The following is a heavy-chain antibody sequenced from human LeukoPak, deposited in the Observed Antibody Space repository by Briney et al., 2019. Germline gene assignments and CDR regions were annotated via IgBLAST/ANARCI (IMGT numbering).Heavy chain of an antibody. Sequence: PGGSLRLSCVASGFNFDDYGMSWVRQAPGKGLEWVSGINLSGSMTGYADSVKGRFTISRDNSKSTLYLQMNSLRAEDTAVYYCAKVSGEWFPYYFDYWGQGTLVTVSS. D-gene: IGHD3-10*01. V-gene: IGHV3-20*04. J-gene: IGHJ4*02. CDR2: INLSGSMT. CDR3: AKVSGEWFPYYFDY. CDR1: GFNFDDYG.